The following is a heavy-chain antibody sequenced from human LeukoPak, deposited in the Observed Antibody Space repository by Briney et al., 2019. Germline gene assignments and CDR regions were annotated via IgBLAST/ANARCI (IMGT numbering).Heavy chain of an antibody. V-gene: IGHV1-69*13. CDR1: GGTSSSYA. D-gene: IGHD3-22*01. Sequence: ASVTVSCKASGGTSSSYAISWVRQPPGQGREWMGGIIPIFATANYAQTFQGRVTSTADEFKSTVYMELSRLRCEDTAVYYCVREGRVDYYDSSGYSNQLRGDFDIWGQGTMVTVSS. CDR2: IIPIFATA. CDR3: VREGRVDYYDSSGYSNQLRGDFDI. J-gene: IGHJ3*02.